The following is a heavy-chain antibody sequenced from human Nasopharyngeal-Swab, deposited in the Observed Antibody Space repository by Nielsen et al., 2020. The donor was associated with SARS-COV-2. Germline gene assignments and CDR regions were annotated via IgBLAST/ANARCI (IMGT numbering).Heavy chain of an antibody. CDR3: ARERYSSSWYFDY. CDR2: IWYDGSNK. CDR1: DFTLSPSV. J-gene: IGHJ4*02. D-gene: IGHD6-13*01. Sequence: GGSLRLSCTASDFTLSPSVIHWVRQAPGKGLEWVAVIWYDGSNKYYADSVKGRFTISRDNSKNTLYLQMNSLRAEDTAVYYCARERYSSSWYFDYWGQGTLVTVSS. V-gene: IGHV3-33*08.